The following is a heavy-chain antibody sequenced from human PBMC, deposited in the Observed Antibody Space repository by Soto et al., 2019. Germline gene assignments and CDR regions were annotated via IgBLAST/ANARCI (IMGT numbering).Heavy chain of an antibody. V-gene: IGHV3-23*01. J-gene: IGHJ4*01. CDR1: GFTFSNFA. CDR2: VSRSGEST. D-gene: IGHD3-22*01. CDR3: TTDSYSTIIIVRSDY. Sequence: GGSLRLSCAASGFTFSNFAMSWVRQAPGKGLEWVSAVSRSGESTNYADSVKGRFAISRDNSKNTLYLQMNSLKIEDTAVYYCTTDSYSTIIIVRSDYWGHGTLVTVSS.